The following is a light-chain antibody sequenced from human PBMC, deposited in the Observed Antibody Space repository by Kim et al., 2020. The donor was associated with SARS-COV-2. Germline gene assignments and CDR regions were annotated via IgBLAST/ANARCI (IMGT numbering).Light chain of an antibody. J-gene: IGKJ4*01. Sequence: DIQLTQSPSFLSASVGDRVTITCRASQGISSYLAWYQQKPGKAPKLLIYAASTLQSGVPSRFSGSGSGTKFTLTISSLQPEDFATYYCQQLNSYPLTFGGGTKLEI. CDR3: QQLNSYPLT. V-gene: IGKV1-9*01. CDR2: AAS. CDR1: QGISSY.